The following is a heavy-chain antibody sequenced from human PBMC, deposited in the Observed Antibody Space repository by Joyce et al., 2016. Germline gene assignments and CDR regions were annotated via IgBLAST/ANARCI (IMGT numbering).Heavy chain of an antibody. V-gene: IGHV4-61*02. CDR2: IYTTGST. D-gene: IGHD1-26*01. CDR3: ARSTGGSYLFGMDV. Sequence: QVQLQESGPGLVKPSQTLTLTCTVSSASATSGGFYWSWIRQPAGKGLEWIGRIYTTGSTNYKSSLKSRVTMALDTSKNQVSLKLNSVTAADTAVYYCARSTGGSYLFGMDVWGQGTTVTVSS. J-gene: IGHJ6*02. CDR1: SASATSGGFY.